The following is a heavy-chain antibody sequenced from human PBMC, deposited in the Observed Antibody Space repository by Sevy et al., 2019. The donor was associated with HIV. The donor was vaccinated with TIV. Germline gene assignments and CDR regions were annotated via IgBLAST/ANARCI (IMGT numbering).Heavy chain of an antibody. D-gene: IGHD2-2*01. CDR2: ITRIFKTP. J-gene: IGHJ6*02. CDR1: GGTFSSYS. CDR3: ALGGGYQLLANYYYAMDV. Sequence: ASVKVSCKASGGTFSSYSVSWVRQAPGQGLEWMGGITRIFKTPNYAQNFQGRLTISADDSTSVAYMELSSLRSEDTGVYSCALGGGYQLLANYYYAMDVWGQGTTVTVSS. V-gene: IGHV1-69*13.